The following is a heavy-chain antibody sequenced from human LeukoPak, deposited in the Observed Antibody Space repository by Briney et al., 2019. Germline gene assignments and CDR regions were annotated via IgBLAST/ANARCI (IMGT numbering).Heavy chain of an antibody. Sequence: PGRSLRLSCAASGFTFSSYGMHWVRQAPGKGLEWVAVISYDGSNKYYADSVKGRFTISRDNSKNTLYLQMNSLRAEDTAVYYCAKSRQGYFDYWGQGTLVTVSS. V-gene: IGHV3-30*18. J-gene: IGHJ4*02. CDR1: GFTFSSYG. CDR3: AKSRQGYFDY. CDR2: ISYDGSNK.